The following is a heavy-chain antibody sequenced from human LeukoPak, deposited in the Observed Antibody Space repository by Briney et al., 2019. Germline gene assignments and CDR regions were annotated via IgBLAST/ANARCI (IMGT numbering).Heavy chain of an antibody. D-gene: IGHD3-22*01. J-gene: IGHJ5*02. CDR1: GFTFSNAW. Sequence: GGSLRLSCATSGFTFSNAWMNWVRQAPGKGLEWVGRIRSNSDGGTIDYAAPVKGRFSLSRDDSKTTLYLQMNSLQTEDTAAYYCATDFYDSTWGQGTLVTVSS. CDR2: IRSNSDGGTI. CDR3: ATDFYDST. V-gene: IGHV3-15*07.